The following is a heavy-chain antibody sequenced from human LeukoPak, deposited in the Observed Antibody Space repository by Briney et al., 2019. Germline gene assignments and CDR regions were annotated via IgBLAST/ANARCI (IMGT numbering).Heavy chain of an antibody. Sequence: KPGGSLRLSCAASGFTFSNAWMSWVRQAPGKGLEWVGRIKPKTDGGTTDYAEPVKGRFTVSRDDSKNTLYLQMNSLKTEDTAIYYCATGLGGYWGQGTLVTVSS. CDR1: GFTFSNAW. J-gene: IGHJ4*02. CDR3: ATGLGGY. D-gene: IGHD4-23*01. CDR2: IKPKTDGGTT. V-gene: IGHV3-15*01.